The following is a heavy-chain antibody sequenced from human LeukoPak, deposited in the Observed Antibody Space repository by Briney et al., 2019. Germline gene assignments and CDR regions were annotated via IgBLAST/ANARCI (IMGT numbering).Heavy chain of an antibody. CDR2: FDPEDGET. Sequence: ASVKVSCKASGGTFSSYAISWVRQAPGKGLEWMGGFDPEDGETIYAQKFQGRVTMTEDTSTDTAYMELSSLRSEDTAVYYCATDDYSNYYYGMDVWGQGTTVTVSS. V-gene: IGHV1-24*01. J-gene: IGHJ6*02. CDR3: ATDDYSNYYYGMDV. D-gene: IGHD4-11*01. CDR1: GGTFSSYA.